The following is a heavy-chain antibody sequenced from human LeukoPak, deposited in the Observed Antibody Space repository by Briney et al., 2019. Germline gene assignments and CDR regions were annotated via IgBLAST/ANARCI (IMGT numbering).Heavy chain of an antibody. J-gene: IGHJ4*02. D-gene: IGHD1-26*01. CDR3: ARAQYVGAYRRNFDY. V-gene: IGHV1-2*02. CDR2: INPNSGGT. Sequence: GASVKVSCKASGYTFTGYYMHWVRQAPGQGLEWMGWINPNSGGTNYAQKFQGRVTMTRDTSISTAYMELSRLRSDDTAVYYCARAQYVGAYRRNFDYWGQGTLVTVSS. CDR1: GYTFTGYY.